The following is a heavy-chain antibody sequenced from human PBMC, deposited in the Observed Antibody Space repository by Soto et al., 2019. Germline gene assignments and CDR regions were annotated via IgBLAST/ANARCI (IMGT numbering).Heavy chain of an antibody. Sequence: QLQLVESGGGVVQPGGSLRLSCAASGLIFSRSGMHWVRQAPGKGLEWVAMIWSDGSKDYYADSVRGRFTISRDDSKSMLYLQMGSLTAADTAVYYCARDKGVTCLDDWGQGTLVTVSS. V-gene: IGHV3-33*01. J-gene: IGHJ4*02. CDR3: ARDKGVTCLDD. CDR1: GLIFSRSG. CDR2: IWSDGSKD. D-gene: IGHD3-16*02.